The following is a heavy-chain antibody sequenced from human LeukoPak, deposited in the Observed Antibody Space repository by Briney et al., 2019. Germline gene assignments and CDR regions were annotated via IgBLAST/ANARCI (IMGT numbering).Heavy chain of an antibody. CDR1: GGSISSGGYS. D-gene: IGHD6-13*01. Sequence: PSQTLSLTCAVSGGSISSGGYSWTWIRQPPGKGLEWIGYIYHSGSTYYNPSLKSRVTISVDRSKNQFSLRLSSVTAADTAVYYCARGGSAAKYYFDSWGQGTLVTVSS. CDR3: ARGGSAAKYYFDS. V-gene: IGHV4-30-2*01. J-gene: IGHJ4*02. CDR2: IYHSGST.